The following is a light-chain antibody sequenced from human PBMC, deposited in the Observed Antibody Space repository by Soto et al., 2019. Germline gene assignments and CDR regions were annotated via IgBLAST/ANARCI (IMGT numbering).Light chain of an antibody. CDR1: QIVNSAY. Sequence: EIVLTQSPGTLSLSPGERATLSCGVSQIVNSAYLAWYQQKPGQAPRLLIHGASNRATSIPDRFSGSGSGTDFTLTISRLEPEDFAVYYCQQYGTSPFTFGQGSKLEIK. CDR3: QQYGTSPFT. V-gene: IGKV3-20*01. CDR2: GAS. J-gene: IGKJ2*01.